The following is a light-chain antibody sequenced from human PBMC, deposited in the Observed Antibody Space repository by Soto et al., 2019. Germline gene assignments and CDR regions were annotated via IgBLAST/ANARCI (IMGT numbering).Light chain of an antibody. CDR2: GAS. CDR1: QSISSN. V-gene: IGKV3-15*01. CDR3: QQYNDWPPT. J-gene: IGKJ1*01. Sequence: EVVMTQSPATLSVSPGERVTLSCRASQSISSNLAWYQLKAGQTPRLLVYGASTRATGFPGKFSGSGSGTEFTLTISDLQSEDFAVYFCQQYNDWPPTFGQGTKGDIK.